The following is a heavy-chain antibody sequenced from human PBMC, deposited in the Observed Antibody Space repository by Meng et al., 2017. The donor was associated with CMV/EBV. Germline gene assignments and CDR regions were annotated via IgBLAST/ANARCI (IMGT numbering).Heavy chain of an antibody. CDR1: GFTFSSYA. J-gene: IGHJ6*02. CDR2: ISSSSSYI. Sequence: GESLKISCAASGFTFSSYAMSWVRQAPGKGLEWVSSISSSSSYIYYADSVKGRFTISRDNAKNSLYLQMNSLRAEDTAVYYCARAPRGDFWSGRFPDMDVWGQGTTVTVSS. V-gene: IGHV3-21*01. D-gene: IGHD3-3*01. CDR3: ARAPRGDFWSGRFPDMDV.